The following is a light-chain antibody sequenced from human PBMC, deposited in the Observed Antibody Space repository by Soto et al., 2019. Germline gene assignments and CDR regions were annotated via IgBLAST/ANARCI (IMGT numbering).Light chain of an antibody. J-gene: IGKJ4*01. Sequence: EIVLTQSPATLSLSPGERATLSGRASQSVSSYLAWYHQKPGQAPRLLIYDASNRATGIPARFSGSGSGTDFTITISSLEPADFAVYYCQPRSNWPPGVTFGGGTKVDIK. CDR2: DAS. CDR3: QPRSNWPPGVT. V-gene: IGKV3-11*01. CDR1: QSVSSY.